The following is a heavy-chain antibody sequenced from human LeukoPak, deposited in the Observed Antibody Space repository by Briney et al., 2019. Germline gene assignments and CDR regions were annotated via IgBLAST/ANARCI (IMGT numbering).Heavy chain of an antibody. CDR3: ARDAGRYFDWLGY. V-gene: IGHV3-33*01. Sequence: GGSLRLSCAASGFTFSSYGMHWVRQAPGKGLEGVAVIWYDGSNKYYADSVKGRFTISRDNSKNTLYLQMNSLRAEDTAVYYCARDAGRYFDWLGYWGQGTLVTVSS. J-gene: IGHJ4*02. D-gene: IGHD3-9*01. CDR1: GFTFSSYG. CDR2: IWYDGSNK.